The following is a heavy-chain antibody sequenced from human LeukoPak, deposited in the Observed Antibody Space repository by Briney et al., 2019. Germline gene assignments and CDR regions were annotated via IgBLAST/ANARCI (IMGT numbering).Heavy chain of an antibody. D-gene: IGHD2-2*01. CDR1: GFTFSDHY. Sequence: GGSLRLSCAASGFTFSDHYMDWVRQAPGKGLEWVGRTRNKANSYTTEYAASVKGRFTISRDDSKNSLYLQMNSLKTEDTAVYYCARVTKGYCSSTSCYELGYYYYYMDVWGKGTTVTISS. V-gene: IGHV3-72*01. CDR2: TRNKANSYTT. CDR3: ARVTKGYCSSTSCYELGYYYYYMDV. J-gene: IGHJ6*03.